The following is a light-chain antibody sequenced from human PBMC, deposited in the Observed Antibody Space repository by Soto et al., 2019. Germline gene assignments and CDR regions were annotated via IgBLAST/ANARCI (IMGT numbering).Light chain of an antibody. CDR3: QQYDSLTLT. CDR1: QTIGTW. Sequence: DIQVTQSPPALSASVGERVTITCRASQTIGTWMAWYQQKRGKAPKLXIYDASSLESGVLSRFSGSGSGTEFTLTISSLESEDIATAYCQQYDSLTLTFGQGTRLEIK. CDR2: DAS. V-gene: IGKV1-5*01. J-gene: IGKJ5*01.